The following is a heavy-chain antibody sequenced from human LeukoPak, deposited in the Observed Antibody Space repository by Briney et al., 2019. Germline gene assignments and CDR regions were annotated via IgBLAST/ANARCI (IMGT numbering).Heavy chain of an antibody. CDR3: ARTSRLTSFAADAFDI. CDR2: INHSGST. J-gene: IGHJ3*02. V-gene: IGHV4-34*01. D-gene: IGHD3-9*01. Sequence: SETLSLTCAVYGGSFSGYYWSWIRQPPGKGLEWIGEINHSGSTNYNPSLKSRVTISVDTSKNQFSLKLSSVTAADTAVYYCARTSRLTSFAADAFDIWGQGTMVTVSS. CDR1: GGSFSGYY.